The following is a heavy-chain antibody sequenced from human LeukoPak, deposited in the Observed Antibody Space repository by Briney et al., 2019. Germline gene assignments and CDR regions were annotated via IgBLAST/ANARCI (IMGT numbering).Heavy chain of an antibody. Sequence: QTGGSLRLSCAASGFTFTTYAMSWVRQAPGKGLEWVSAISGSGDSTYYADSVKGRFTISRDNSKNTLYLQVYSLRAEDTAVYYCAKAHYIHFLDYWGQGTLVTVSS. V-gene: IGHV3-23*01. CDR2: ISGSGDST. CDR3: AKAHYIHFLDY. D-gene: IGHD2/OR15-2a*01. J-gene: IGHJ4*02. CDR1: GFTFTTYA.